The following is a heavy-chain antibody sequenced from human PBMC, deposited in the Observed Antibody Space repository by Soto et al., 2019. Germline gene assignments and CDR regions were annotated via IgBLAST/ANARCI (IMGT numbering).Heavy chain of an antibody. CDR2: INTGNGNT. CDR3: ARNAVGTYPFIY. J-gene: IGHJ4*02. D-gene: IGHD1-26*01. CDR1: EYTFTTYA. V-gene: IGHV1-3*04. Sequence: QVQLVQSGAEVKKPGASVKVSCKASEYTFTTYAMHWVRQAPGQRLEWMGWINTGNGNTKYSQKFQGRVTITRDTSASTPYMELSSLISEDTAVYYCARNAVGTYPFIYWGQGTLVTVSS.